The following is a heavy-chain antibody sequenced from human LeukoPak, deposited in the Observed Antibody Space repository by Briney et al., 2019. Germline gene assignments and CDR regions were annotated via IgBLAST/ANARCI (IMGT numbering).Heavy chain of an antibody. V-gene: IGHV3-30*04. CDR3: ARDARVYSSSWSGRYFDY. J-gene: IGHJ4*02. Sequence: GGSLRLSCAASGFTFSSYAMHWVRQAPGKGLEWVAVISYDGSNKYYADSVKGRFTISRDNSKNTLYLQMNSLRAEDTAVYYCARDARVYSSSWSGRYFDYWGQGTLVTVSS. CDR2: ISYDGSNK. D-gene: IGHD6-13*01. CDR1: GFTFSSYA.